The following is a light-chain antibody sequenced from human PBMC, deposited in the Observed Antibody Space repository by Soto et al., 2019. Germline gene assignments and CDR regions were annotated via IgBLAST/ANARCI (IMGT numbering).Light chain of an antibody. CDR3: QQYYSYPWT. V-gene: IGKV1-8*01. CDR2: AAS. CDR1: QSISSY. J-gene: IGKJ1*01. Sequence: IQMTQSPSTLSASVGDRVTITCRSSQSISSYLAWYQQKPGKAPKLLIYAASTLQSGVPSRFSGSGSGTDFTLTISCLQSEDFATYYCQQYYSYPWTFGQGTMV.